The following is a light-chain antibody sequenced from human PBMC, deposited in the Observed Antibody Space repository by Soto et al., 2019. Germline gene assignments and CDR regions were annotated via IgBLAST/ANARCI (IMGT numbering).Light chain of an antibody. V-gene: IGKV3-15*01. CDR1: KLVGTS. J-gene: IGKJ4*01. Sequence: DIVTTQAAHTLSLSPWERSSLSCRASKLVGTSMAWYHQKPGQPPRLLMAGASTRGAGVPARSRGSGSGRELNLFLRRLQSEDSAVYPCQQYNKWPVAFGGGTKVDI. CDR2: GAS. CDR3: QQYNKWPVA.